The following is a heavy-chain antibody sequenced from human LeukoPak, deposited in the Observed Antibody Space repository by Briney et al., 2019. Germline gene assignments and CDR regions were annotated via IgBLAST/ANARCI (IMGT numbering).Heavy chain of an antibody. Sequence: GGSLRLSCAASGFTFSSYAMSWVRQAPGKGLEWVAAISGSGGSTYYADSVKGRFTISRDNSKNTLYLQMNSLRAEDTAVYYCARGSAGTTMLGYYYYMDVWGKGTTVTVSS. V-gene: IGHV3-23*01. D-gene: IGHD1-7*01. CDR3: ARGSAGTTMLGYYYYMDV. CDR2: ISGSGGST. CDR1: GFTFSSYA. J-gene: IGHJ6*03.